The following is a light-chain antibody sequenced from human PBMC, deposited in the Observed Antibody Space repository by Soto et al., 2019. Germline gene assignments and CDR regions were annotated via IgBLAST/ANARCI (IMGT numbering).Light chain of an antibody. Sequence: QSALTQPASVSGSPGQSITISCTGTSSDVGGYKLVSWYQQHPGKAPKVLLYERSERPSGVSDRFSGSKSGNTASLTISVLPAEADADYSCCSYAGSTTWVFGGGTQLPVL. CDR3: CSYAGSTTWV. CDR1: SSDVGGYKL. V-gene: IGLV2-23*01. CDR2: ERS. J-gene: IGLJ3*02.